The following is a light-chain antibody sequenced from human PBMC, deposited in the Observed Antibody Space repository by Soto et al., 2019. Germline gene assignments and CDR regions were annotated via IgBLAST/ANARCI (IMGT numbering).Light chain of an antibody. CDR3: QVWDSSSDPL. V-gene: IGLV3-21*04. J-gene: IGLJ2*01. Sequence: SYELTQPPSVSVAPGKTARITCGGNNIGSKSVHWYQQKPGQAPVLVIYYDSDRPSGLPERFSGSNSGNTATLTISRVEAGDEADYYCQVWDSSSDPLFGGGTKLTVL. CDR2: YDS. CDR1: NIGSKS.